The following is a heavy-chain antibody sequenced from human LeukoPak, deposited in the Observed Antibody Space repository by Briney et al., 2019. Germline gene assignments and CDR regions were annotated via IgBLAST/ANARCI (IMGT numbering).Heavy chain of an antibody. Sequence: PSETLSLTCTVSGGSISSSSYYWGWIRQPPGKGLEWIGSIYYSGSTYYNPSLKSRVTISVDTSKNQFSLKLSSVTAADTAVYYCARQGALVRGVIFDWGQGTLVTVSS. V-gene: IGHV4-39*01. J-gene: IGHJ4*02. D-gene: IGHD3-10*01. CDR2: IYYSGST. CDR1: GGSISSSSYY. CDR3: ARQGALVRGVIFD.